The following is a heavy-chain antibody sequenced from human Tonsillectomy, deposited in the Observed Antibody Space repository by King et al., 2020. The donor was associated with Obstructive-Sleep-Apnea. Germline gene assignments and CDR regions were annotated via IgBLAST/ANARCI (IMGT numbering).Heavy chain of an antibody. J-gene: IGHJ4*02. V-gene: IGHV3-74*01. Sequence: VQLVESGGGLVQPGGSLRLSCAASGFTLSSYWMHWVRQAPGKGLVWVSRINSDGSTTNYADSVKGRFTISRDNAKNTLYLQMNSLRAEDTAVYYCARAMSGSFDYWGRGTLVTVPS. CDR2: INSDGSTT. CDR3: ARAMSGSFDY. D-gene: IGHD3-22*01. CDR1: GFTLSSYW.